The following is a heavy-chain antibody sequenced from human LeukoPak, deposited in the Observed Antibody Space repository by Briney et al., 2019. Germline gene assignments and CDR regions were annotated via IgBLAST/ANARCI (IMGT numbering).Heavy chain of an antibody. J-gene: IGHJ4*02. V-gene: IGHV1-8*01. Sequence: GASVKFSCKASGYTFTSYDIDWVRQASGQGLEWMGWMNPNSGNTGYAQKFQGRVTMTRNTSISTAYMELSSLRSEDTAVYYCARGYVFWSGTFDYWGQGTLVTVSS. CDR2: MNPNSGNT. D-gene: IGHD3-3*01. CDR1: GYTFTSYD. CDR3: ARGYVFWSGTFDY.